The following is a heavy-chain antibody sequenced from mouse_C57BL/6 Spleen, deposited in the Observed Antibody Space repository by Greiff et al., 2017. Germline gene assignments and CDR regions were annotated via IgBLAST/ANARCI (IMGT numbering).Heavy chain of an antibody. D-gene: IGHD5-2*01. V-gene: IGHV1-64*01. CDR1: GYTFTSYW. J-gene: IGHJ4*01. CDR2: IHPNSGST. Sequence: VQLQQSGAELVKPGASVKLSCKASGYTFTSYWMNWVKQRPGQGLEWIGMIHPNSGSTNYNEKFKSKATLTVDKSSSTAYMQLSSLTSEDSAVXFCARRNNYGMDYWGQGTSVTVSS. CDR3: ARRNNYGMDY.